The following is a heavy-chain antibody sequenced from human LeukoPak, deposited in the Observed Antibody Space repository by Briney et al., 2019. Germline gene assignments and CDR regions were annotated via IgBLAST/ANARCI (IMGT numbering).Heavy chain of an antibody. D-gene: IGHD2-2*01. J-gene: IGHJ3*02. CDR1: GVTVSSNH. V-gene: IGHV3-66*01. CDR3: VRARYANAWYAFDI. CDR2: IYSGGGT. Sequence: PGGSLRLSCAVSGVTVSSNHMSWVRQAPGKGLGWVSAIYSGGGTYYADSVKGRFTLSRDISKNTLYLQMNSLRAEDTAVYYCVRARYANAWYAFDIWGHGTMVTVSS.